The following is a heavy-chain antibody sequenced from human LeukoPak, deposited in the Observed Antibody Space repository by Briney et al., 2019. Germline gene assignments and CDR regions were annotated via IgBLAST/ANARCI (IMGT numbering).Heavy chain of an antibody. CDR1: GGSISTSAFY. V-gene: IGHV4-39*01. CDR3: ARQISDYYYYYMDV. D-gene: IGHD2/OR15-2a*01. Sequence: SETLSLTCTVSGGSISTSAFYWGWIRQPPGKGLEWIGSIYDSGNEFYNPSLKSRLTISADTSKNQFSLKLNSVTAADTAMYYCARQISDYYYYYMDVWGEGITVTVSS. CDR2: IYDSGNE. J-gene: IGHJ6*03.